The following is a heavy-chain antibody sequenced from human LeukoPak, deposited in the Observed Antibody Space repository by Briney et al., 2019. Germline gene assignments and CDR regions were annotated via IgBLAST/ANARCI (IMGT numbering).Heavy chain of an antibody. J-gene: IGHJ6*02. CDR3: ARGMTTVTTPGYYYYGMDV. CDR1: GYTFTGYY. CDR2: INPNSGGT. V-gene: IGHV1-2*04. D-gene: IGHD4-17*01. Sequence: ASVKVSCKASGYTFTGYYMHWVRQAPGQGLEWTGWINPNSGGTNYAQKFQGWVTMTRDTSISTAYMELSRLRSDDTAVYYCARGMTTVTTPGYYYYGMDVWGQGTTVTVSS.